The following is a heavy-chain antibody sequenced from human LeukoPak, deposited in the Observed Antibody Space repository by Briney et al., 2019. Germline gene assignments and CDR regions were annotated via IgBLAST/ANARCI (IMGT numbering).Heavy chain of an antibody. CDR2: IGSYNEYI. Sequence: GGSLRLSCAASGFTFSSYNMIWVRQAPGQGLEWVSSIGSYNEYIHYADSVKGRFTISRDDAKNSLYLQMNSLRVEDTVVYYCATYRQSSFDDWGQGTLVTVSS. J-gene: IGHJ4*02. CDR3: ATYRQSSFDD. D-gene: IGHD1-14*01. CDR1: GFTFSSYN. V-gene: IGHV3-21*01.